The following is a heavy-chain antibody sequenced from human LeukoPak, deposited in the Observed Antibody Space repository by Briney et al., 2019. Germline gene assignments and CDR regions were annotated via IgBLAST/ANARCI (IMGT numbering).Heavy chain of an antibody. J-gene: IGHJ4*02. CDR3: ASAAGWELGY. Sequence: GGSLRLSCAASGFAFSNGWMSWVRQTPEKGLEWVANIKQDGSEKNYVDSVKGRFTISRDNAKNSLYLQMNSLRAEDTAVYYCASAAGWELGYWGQGTLVTVSS. D-gene: IGHD3-10*01. V-gene: IGHV3-7*01. CDR1: GFAFSNGW. CDR2: IKQDGSEK.